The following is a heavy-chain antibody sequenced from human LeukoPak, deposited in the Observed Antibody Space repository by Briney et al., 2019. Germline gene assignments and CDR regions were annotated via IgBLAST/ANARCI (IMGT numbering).Heavy chain of an antibody. CDR1: GFSFNTYS. Sequence: GGSLRLSCADSGFSFNTYSMNWVRQAPGKGLEWVLSISPSSDGIFYADSLRGRFTVSRDNAKNLLYLHLNSLRVEDTAVYFCVRDNFGDYLPFFWGQGTLVTVSS. CDR2: ISPSSDGI. V-gene: IGHV3-21*01. J-gene: IGHJ4*02. D-gene: IGHD4-17*01. CDR3: VRDNFGDYLPFF.